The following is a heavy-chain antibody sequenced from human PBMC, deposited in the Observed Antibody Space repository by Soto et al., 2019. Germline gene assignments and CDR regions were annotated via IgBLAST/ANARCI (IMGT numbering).Heavy chain of an antibody. CDR2: IYSSGTT. D-gene: IGHD4-17*01. J-gene: IGHJ3*02. CDR3: ARHIDHDDFNAFDI. Sequence: PSETLSLTCTASGGSISNYYWSWIRRPPGKGLEWIGYIYSSGTTNYNPSLKSRVTISVDTSKSQFSLRLSSVTAADTAMYYCARHIDHDDFNAFDIWGQGTMVTVPS. V-gene: IGHV4-59*08. CDR1: GGSISNYY.